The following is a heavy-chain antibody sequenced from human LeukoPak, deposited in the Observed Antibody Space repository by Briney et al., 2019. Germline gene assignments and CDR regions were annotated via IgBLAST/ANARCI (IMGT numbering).Heavy chain of an antibody. CDR1: GFTFSSYW. Sequence: PGGSLRLSCAASGFTFSSYWMHWVRQAPGKGLVCVSRINSDGSSTSYADSVKGRFTISRDNAKNTLYLQMNSLRAEDTAVYYCASRSSGYYYYMDVWGKGTTVTVSS. J-gene: IGHJ6*03. CDR2: INSDGSST. CDR3: ASRSSGYYYYMDV. D-gene: IGHD6-19*01. V-gene: IGHV3-74*01.